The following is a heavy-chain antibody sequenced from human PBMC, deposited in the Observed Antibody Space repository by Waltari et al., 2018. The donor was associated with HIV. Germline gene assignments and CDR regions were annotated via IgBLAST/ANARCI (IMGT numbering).Heavy chain of an antibody. D-gene: IGHD6-19*01. CDR1: GSFSGYY. V-gene: IGHV4-34*01. J-gene: IGHJ6*02. Sequence: GSFSGYYWSWVRQPPGKGLEWIGEINHSGTTNYNPALKGRVTISVDTSKNQFSLKVNSVTAADTALYFCARVGTGWDGSFHYYGMDVWGQGTAVAVSS. CDR3: ARVGTGWDGSFHYYGMDV. CDR2: INHSGTT.